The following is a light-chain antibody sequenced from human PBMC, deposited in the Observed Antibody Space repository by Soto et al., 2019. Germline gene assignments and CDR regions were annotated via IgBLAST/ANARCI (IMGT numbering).Light chain of an antibody. Sequence: EIQMTQSPASLSATIADRVIITCMASQSISNHLNWYQQKPGKAPKLLIFAASSLQSGVPSRFSGSRSGPDFTLTISSLQPEDFATYYCQQSYSSPPTFGQGTKV. J-gene: IGKJ1*01. CDR3: QQSYSSPPT. CDR2: AAS. CDR1: QSISNH. V-gene: IGKV1-39*01.